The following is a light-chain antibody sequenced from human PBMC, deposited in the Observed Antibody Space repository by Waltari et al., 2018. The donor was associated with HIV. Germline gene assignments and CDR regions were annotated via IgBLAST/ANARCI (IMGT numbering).Light chain of an antibody. J-gene: IGKJ2*01. V-gene: IGKV1-16*01. CDR3: HQYYRYPYT. Sequence: DIQMTQYPSSLSASVGDRVTITCRASQGIVNYLAWFQQKPGKAPESLIYAASNLQSGVPSRFSASGSGTDFTLTISSLQPEDFATYYCHQYYRYPYTFGQGTKLEIK. CDR1: QGIVNY. CDR2: AAS.